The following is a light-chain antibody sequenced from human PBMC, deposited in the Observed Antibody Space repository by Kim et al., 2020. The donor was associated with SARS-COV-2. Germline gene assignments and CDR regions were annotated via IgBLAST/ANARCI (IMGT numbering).Light chain of an antibody. CDR3: QVWDTGSDHPI. V-gene: IGLV3-21*04. J-gene: IGLJ2*01. CDR1: SIGLQS. Sequence: SYELTQPPSVSVAPGKTARITCGENSIGLQSVHWYQQKPGQAPVLVIYYDTDRPSGIPERFSGSNSGNTATLTISMVEAGDEADYYCQVWDTGSDHPIFG. CDR2: YDT.